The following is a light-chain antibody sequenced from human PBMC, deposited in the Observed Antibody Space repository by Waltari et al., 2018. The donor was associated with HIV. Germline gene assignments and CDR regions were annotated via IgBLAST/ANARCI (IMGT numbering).Light chain of an antibody. V-gene: IGKV1-39*01. J-gene: IGKJ4*01. CDR1: QSISRY. Sequence: DIQMTQSPSSLSASVGDRVTITGRASQSISRYLNWYQQKPGKAPKHLIYAASSLQSGVPSRFSGSGSGTDFTLTISSLQPEDFATYYCQQSYSTPLLTFGGGTKVEIK. CDR2: AAS. CDR3: QQSYSTPLLT.